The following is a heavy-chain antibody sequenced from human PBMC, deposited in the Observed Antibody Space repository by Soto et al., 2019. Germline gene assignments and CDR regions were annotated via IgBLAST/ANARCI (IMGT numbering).Heavy chain of an antibody. V-gene: IGHV4-4*07. CDR3: ARGFGSSWYYFDF. J-gene: IGHJ4*02. D-gene: IGHD2-15*01. Sequence: PSETLSLTCTVSGGSISSYYWTWIRQPSGKGLEWIGRIFTSGGTNYNPSLKSRVTMSVDTSKNQFSLKLTSVTAADTAVYYCARGFGSSWYYFDFWGQGTLVTVSS. CDR1: GGSISSYY. CDR2: IFTSGGT.